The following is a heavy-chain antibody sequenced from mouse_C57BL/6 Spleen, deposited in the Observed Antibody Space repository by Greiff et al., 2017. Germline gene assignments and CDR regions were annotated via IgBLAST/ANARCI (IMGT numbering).Heavy chain of an antibody. CDR1: GYTFTSYW. CDR3: ARSGITTGGNFDY. D-gene: IGHD1-1*01. J-gene: IGHJ2*01. Sequence: QVQLQQSGTELVKPGASVKLSCKASGYTFTSYWMHWVKQRPGQGLEWIGNINPSNGGTNYNEKFKSKATLTVDKSSSTAYMQLSNLTSEDSAVYYCARSGITTGGNFDYWGQGTTLTVSS. CDR2: INPSNGGT. V-gene: IGHV1-53*01.